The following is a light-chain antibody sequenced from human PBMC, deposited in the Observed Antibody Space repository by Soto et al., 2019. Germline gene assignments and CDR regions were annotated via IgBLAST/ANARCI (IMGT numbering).Light chain of an antibody. CDR1: SGHSSYA. V-gene: IGLV4-69*01. J-gene: IGLJ2*01. Sequence: QPVLTQSPSASASLGASVKLTCTLSSGHSSYAIAWHQQQPEKGPRYLMKLNSVGSHRKGDGIPDRFSGSSSGAERYLTISSLQSEDEADYYCQTWGSGIRVVFGGGTKLTVL. CDR3: QTWGSGIRVV. CDR2: LNSVGSH.